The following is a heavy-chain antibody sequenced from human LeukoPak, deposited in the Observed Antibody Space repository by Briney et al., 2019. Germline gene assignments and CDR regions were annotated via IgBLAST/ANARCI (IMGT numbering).Heavy chain of an antibody. Sequence: SGTLSLTCAVSGGSISSSNWWSWVRQPPGKGLEWIGEIYHSGSTNYNPSLKSRVTISVDKSKNQFSLKLSSVTAADTAVYYCARYVGRDYDFWSGYYAGISNWFDPWGQGTLVTVSS. D-gene: IGHD3-3*01. CDR3: ARYVGRDYDFWSGYYAGISNWFDP. CDR1: GGSISSSNW. CDR2: IYHSGST. V-gene: IGHV4-4*02. J-gene: IGHJ5*02.